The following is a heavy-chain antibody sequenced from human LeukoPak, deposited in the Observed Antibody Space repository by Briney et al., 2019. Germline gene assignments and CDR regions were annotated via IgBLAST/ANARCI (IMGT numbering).Heavy chain of an antibody. V-gene: IGHV3-48*03. CDR3: VRDRGGLPVVY. Sequence: GGSLRLSCAASGFTFSSYEMNWVRQAPGKGLEWVSYISSSGSTIYYADSVKGRFTISRDNARNTLFLQMKSLRAEDTAVYYCVRDRGGLPVVYWGQGSLVTVSS. CDR1: GFTFSSYE. J-gene: IGHJ4*02. D-gene: IGHD3-10*01. CDR2: ISSSGSTI.